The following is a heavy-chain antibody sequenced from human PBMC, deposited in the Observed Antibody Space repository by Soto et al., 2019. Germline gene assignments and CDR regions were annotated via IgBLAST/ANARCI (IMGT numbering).Heavy chain of an antibody. Sequence: PGGSLRLSCAASGFTFSSYWMHWVRQAPGKGLVWVSRINSDGSSTSYADSVKGRFTISRDNAKNTLYLQMNSLRAEDTAVYYCAREGPVADDDAVDIWGQGTMVT. V-gene: IGHV3-74*01. CDR3: AREGPVADDDAVDI. CDR1: GFTFSSYW. J-gene: IGHJ3*02. CDR2: INSDGSST. D-gene: IGHD2-15*01.